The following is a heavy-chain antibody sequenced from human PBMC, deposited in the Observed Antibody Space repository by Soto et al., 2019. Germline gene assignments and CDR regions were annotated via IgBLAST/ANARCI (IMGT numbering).Heavy chain of an antibody. CDR2: ISSSSGYI. J-gene: IGHJ6*02. CDR1: GFTFSTYS. Sequence: EVQLVESGGGLVKPGGSLRLSCAASGFTFSTYSMNWVRQAPGKGLEWVSSISSSSGYIYYADSVKGRFTISSDDAKNSLTLQMNSLRAEDPAVYYCARVRSYSYGQGYGMDVWGQGTTVTVSS. D-gene: IGHD5-18*01. CDR3: ARVRSYSYGQGYGMDV. V-gene: IGHV3-21*01.